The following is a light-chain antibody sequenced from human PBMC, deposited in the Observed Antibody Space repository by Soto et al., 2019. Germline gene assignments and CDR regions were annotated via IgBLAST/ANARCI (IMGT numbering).Light chain of an antibody. CDR3: SSYAVISTFGV. CDR1: SSDVGSYNL. V-gene: IGLV2-23*03. J-gene: IGLJ2*01. Sequence: QSALTQPASVSGSPGQSITISCTGTSSDVGSYNLVSWYQQHPGKAPKLMIYEGSKRPSGVSNRFSGSKSGNTASLTISGLQAKDEGDYSSSSYAVISTFGVFGGGTKLTDL. CDR2: EGS.